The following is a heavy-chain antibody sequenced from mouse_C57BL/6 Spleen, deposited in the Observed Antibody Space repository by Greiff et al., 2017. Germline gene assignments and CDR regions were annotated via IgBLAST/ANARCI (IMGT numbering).Heavy chain of an antibody. J-gene: IGHJ3*01. Sequence: QVQLQQSGAELVRPGASVTLSCTASGYTFTSYWMQWVKQRPGQGLEWIGEIDPSESYTNYNQKFKGKATLTVDTSSSTDYMQLSSLTAEDSAVYYCVPLGWFAYWGQGTLVTVSA. CDR2: IDPSESYT. CDR3: VPLGWFAY. V-gene: IGHV1-50*01. CDR1: GYTFTSYW.